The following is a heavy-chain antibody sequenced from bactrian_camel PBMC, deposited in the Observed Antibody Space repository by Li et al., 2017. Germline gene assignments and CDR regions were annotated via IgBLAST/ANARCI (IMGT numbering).Heavy chain of an antibody. V-gene: IGHV3S53*01. Sequence: HVQLVESGGGSVQAGGSLKLSCTLSGTTHTRRCMGWFRQAPRKEREGVADIDADGRTRTVDSVKGRFTISKDSAKNTLYLRMNNMKPEDTAVYYCAADRMACLRPSVQVAAYNFWGQGTQVTVS. CDR2: IDADGRT. CDR1: GTTHTRRC. J-gene: IGHJ4*01. CDR3: AADRMACLRPSVQVAAYNF.